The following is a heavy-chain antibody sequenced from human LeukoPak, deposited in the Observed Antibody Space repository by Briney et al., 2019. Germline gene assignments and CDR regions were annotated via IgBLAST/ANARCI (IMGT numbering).Heavy chain of an antibody. CDR1: GFTVSSNY. Sequence: PGGSLRLSCAASGFTVSSNYMSWVRQAPGKGLEWVSVIYSDGSTYYADSVKGRFTISRHNPKNTLYLQMNSLRAEDTAVYYCARVSSGWLHFDYWGQGTLVTVSS. D-gene: IGHD6-19*01. CDR2: IYSDGST. V-gene: IGHV3-53*04. J-gene: IGHJ4*02. CDR3: ARVSSGWLHFDY.